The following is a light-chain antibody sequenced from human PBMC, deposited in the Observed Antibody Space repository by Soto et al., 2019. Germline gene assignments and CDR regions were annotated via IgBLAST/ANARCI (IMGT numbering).Light chain of an antibody. CDR3: QSYDSTLRV. CDR2: GNN. V-gene: IGLV1-40*01. J-gene: IGLJ2*01. Sequence: QSVLTQPPSVSGAPGQRVTISCTGGSSNIGAGYDVHWYQQVPGTAPKLLIYGNNNRPSGVPDRFSGSKSGASASLAITGLQAEDEADYYCQSYDSTLRVFGGGTKLTVL. CDR1: SSNIGAGYD.